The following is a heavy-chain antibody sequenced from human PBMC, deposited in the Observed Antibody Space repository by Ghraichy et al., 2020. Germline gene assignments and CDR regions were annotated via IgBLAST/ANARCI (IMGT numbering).Heavy chain of an antibody. CDR1: GFMFNNFG. V-gene: IGHV3-30*02. Sequence: GGSLRLSCAASGFMFNNFGMHWVRQAPGKGLDWVASVSFGGWNENYGDSVRGRFTISRDNNRKMLYLQMYSLKTEDTAVYYCAKDLLIRTNVGAYDSWGQGTLVTVSS. D-gene: IGHD1-26*01. CDR2: VSFGGWNE. CDR3: AKDLLIRTNVGAYDS. J-gene: IGHJ4*02.